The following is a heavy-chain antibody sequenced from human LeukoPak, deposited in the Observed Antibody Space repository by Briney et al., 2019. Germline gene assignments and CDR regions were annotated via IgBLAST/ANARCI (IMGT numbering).Heavy chain of an antibody. CDR2: IYSGDSDT. V-gene: IGHV5-51*01. CDR3: ARLREVPHFGKKGYFDY. J-gene: IGHJ4*02. CDR1: GYSFGTYW. Sequence: GESLKISCEGSGYSFGTYWIGWVRQMPGKGLEWMAIIYSGDSDTRPSPSLQGQVTFSVDKSISTAYLQWSSLKASDTAIYYCARLREVPHFGKKGYFDYWGQGTLVTVSS. D-gene: IGHD3-10*01.